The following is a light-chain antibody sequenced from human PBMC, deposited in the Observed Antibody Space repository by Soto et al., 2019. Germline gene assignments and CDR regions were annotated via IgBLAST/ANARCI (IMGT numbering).Light chain of an antibody. J-gene: IGKJ1*01. Sequence: DIQMTQSPSTMAASVGDRVTIACRASDSISPWVAWYQQKPGKDPKVLIYKAYSLVSGVPSIFSGSGSGTEFTLTISSLQPDDSATYYCQQYNSYSPTFGQGTKVDIK. CDR3: QQYNSYSPT. CDR1: DSISPW. CDR2: KAY. V-gene: IGKV1-5*03.